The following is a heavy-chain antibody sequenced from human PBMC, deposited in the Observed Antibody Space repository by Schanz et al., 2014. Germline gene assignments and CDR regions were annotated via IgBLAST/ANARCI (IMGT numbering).Heavy chain of an antibody. CDR1: GYTFTSYG. V-gene: IGHV1-3*01. CDR3: ARSGSSNWYCFDY. Sequence: QVQLVQSGAEAKKPGASVKVSCKASGYTFTSYGINWVRQAPGQRLEWMGWINAGTGNTEYSQKFQGRVTITRDTLASTAYMEVSSLRSEDTAVYYCARSGSSNWYCFDYWGQGTLVTVSS. CDR2: INAGTGNT. J-gene: IGHJ4*02. D-gene: IGHD6-13*01.